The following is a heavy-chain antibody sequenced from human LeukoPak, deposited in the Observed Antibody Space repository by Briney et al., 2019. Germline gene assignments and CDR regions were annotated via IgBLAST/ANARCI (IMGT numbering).Heavy chain of an antibody. CDR1: GLTVSTNY. Sequence: GGSLRLSCAVSGLTVSTNYIRWVRQAPGKGLGWVSVIYSGGNTYYADSVKGRFTISRDNFKNTLYLQITSLRAEDTAVYYCASMVRGTASGYWGQGTLVTVSS. V-gene: IGHV3-66*01. CDR2: IYSGGNT. J-gene: IGHJ4*02. CDR3: ASMVRGTASGY. D-gene: IGHD3-10*01.